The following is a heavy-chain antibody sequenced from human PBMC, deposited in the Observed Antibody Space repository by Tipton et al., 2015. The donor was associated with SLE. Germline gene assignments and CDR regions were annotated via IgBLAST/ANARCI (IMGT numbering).Heavy chain of an antibody. CDR2: INHSGST. CDR1: GGSLSGYY. CDR3: ARGPGAFDY. J-gene: IGHJ4*02. D-gene: IGHD3-10*01. Sequence: LRLSCAVYGGSLSGYYWSWIRQPPGKGLEWIGEINHSGSTNYNPSLKSRVTISVDTSKNQFSLKLSSVTAADTAVYYCARGPGAFDYWGQGTLVTVSS. V-gene: IGHV4-34*01.